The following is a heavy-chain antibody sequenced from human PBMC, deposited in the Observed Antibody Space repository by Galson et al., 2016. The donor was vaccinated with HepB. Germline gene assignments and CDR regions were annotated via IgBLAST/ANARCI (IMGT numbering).Heavy chain of an antibody. CDR2: VSDDGTHT. D-gene: IGHD2-2*01. J-gene: IGHJ4*02. CDR1: GFTFSSHA. Sequence: LRLSCAASGFTFSSHAMHWVRQAPGKGLEWVAIVSDDGTHTDYADSVKGRFTISRDNSKNTLYLQMNSLRAEDTSMYYCARSSSCSTINCFLPFDSWGLGTAVTVSA. CDR3: ARSSSCSTINCFLPFDS. V-gene: IGHV3-30-3*01.